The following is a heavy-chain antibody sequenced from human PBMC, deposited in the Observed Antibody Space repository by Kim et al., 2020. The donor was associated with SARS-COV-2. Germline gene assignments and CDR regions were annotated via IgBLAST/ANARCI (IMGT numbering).Heavy chain of an antibody. CDR2: IYYSGST. J-gene: IGHJ5*02. CDR3: AREKSYYYDSSGYNWFDP. D-gene: IGHD3-22*01. Sequence: SETLSLTCTVSGGSISSSSYYWGWIRQPPGKGLEWIGSIYYSGSTYYNPSLKSRVTISVDTSKNQFSLKLSSVTAADTAVYDCAREKSYYYDSSGYNWFDPWGQGTLVTVSS. CDR1: GGSISSSSYY. V-gene: IGHV4-39*07.